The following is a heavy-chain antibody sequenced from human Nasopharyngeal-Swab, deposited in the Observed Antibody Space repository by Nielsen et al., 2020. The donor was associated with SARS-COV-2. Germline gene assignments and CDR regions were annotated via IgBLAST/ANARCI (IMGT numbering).Heavy chain of an antibody. Sequence: WVRQAPGQRLEWMGWINAGNGNTRYSQKFQGRVTITMDTSASAAYMELSSLRSEDTAVFYCVREGVVRGVITFNWYFDLWGRGTLVTVSS. V-gene: IGHV1-3*01. CDR2: INAGNGNT. J-gene: IGHJ2*01. CDR3: VREGVVRGVITFNWYFDL. D-gene: IGHD3-10*01.